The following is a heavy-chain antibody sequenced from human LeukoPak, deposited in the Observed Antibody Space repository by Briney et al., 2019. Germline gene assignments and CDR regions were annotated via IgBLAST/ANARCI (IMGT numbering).Heavy chain of an antibody. Sequence: GGSLRLSCAASGFTFSSYEMNWVRQAPGKGLEWVSYISSSGSTIYYADSVKGRFTISRDNAKNSLYLQMNSLRAEDTAVYYCARDVQVATIYPLDYWGQGTLVTVSS. CDR3: ARDVQVATIYPLDY. D-gene: IGHD5-12*01. CDR1: GFTFSSYE. J-gene: IGHJ4*02. CDR2: ISSSGSTI. V-gene: IGHV3-48*03.